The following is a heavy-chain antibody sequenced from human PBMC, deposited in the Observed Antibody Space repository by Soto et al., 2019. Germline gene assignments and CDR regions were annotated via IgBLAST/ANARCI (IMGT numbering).Heavy chain of an antibody. V-gene: IGHV1-18*01. D-gene: IGHD2-2*01. CDR3: ARDRRGYCSSTSCYKAIDY. J-gene: IGHJ4*02. CDR1: GYTFTSYG. CDR2: ISAYNGNT. Sequence: QVQLVQSGAEVKKPGASVKVSCKASGYTFTSYGINWVRQAPGQGLEWMGWISAYNGNTNYAQKLQGRVTMTTDTSTSTAYMELRSLRSDDTAVYYCARDRRGYCSSTSCYKAIDYWGQGTLVTVSS.